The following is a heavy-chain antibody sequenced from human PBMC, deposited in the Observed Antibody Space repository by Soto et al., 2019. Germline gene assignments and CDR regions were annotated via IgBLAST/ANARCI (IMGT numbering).Heavy chain of an antibody. Sequence: SVKVSCKASGGTFSSYAISWVRQAPGQGLEWMGGIIPIFGTANYAQKFQGRVTITADESTSTAYMELSSLRSEDTAVYYCAAGGLGYCSSTSCYAGEYFQHWGQGTLVTVSS. CDR2: IIPIFGTA. D-gene: IGHD2-2*01. CDR1: GGTFSSYA. V-gene: IGHV1-69*13. CDR3: AAGGLGYCSSTSCYAGEYFQH. J-gene: IGHJ1*01.